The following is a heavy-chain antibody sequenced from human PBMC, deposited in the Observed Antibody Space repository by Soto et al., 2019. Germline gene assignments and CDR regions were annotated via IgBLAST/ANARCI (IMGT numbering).Heavy chain of an antibody. V-gene: IGHV3-66*01. CDR1: GFTVSSNC. CDR2: IYKSGNT. Sequence: EVQLVHSGGGLVQPGGSLRLSCATSGFTVSSNCMAWVRQAPGKGLEWLSLIYKSGNTYYADSVKGRFTISRDNSNNTLHLQMNSLRPEDTAVYYCASTSSGLYYYYMDVWGKGTTVTVSS. J-gene: IGHJ6*03. D-gene: IGHD2-8*02. CDR3: ASTSSGLYYYYMDV.